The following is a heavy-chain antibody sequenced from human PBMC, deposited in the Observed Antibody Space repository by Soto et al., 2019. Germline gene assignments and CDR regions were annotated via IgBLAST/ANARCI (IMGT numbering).Heavy chain of an antibody. V-gene: IGHV3-30*18. CDR3: AKDTYYHDSSGYYVFDY. CDR2: ISYDGSNK. Sequence: QVQLVESGGGVVRPGRSLTLSCAASDFTFSSYGIHWVRQAPGKGLEWVAVISYDGSNKQYGDSVKGRFTMSRDNSKNTVHLQMNSLRVEDTAVYYCAKDTYYHDSSGYYVFDYWGQGTLVTVSS. J-gene: IGHJ4*02. CDR1: DFTFSSYG. D-gene: IGHD3-22*01.